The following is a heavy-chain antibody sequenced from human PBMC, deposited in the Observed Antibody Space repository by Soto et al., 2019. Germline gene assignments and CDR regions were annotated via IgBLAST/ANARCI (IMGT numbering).Heavy chain of an antibody. CDR3: APHPGGGGY. V-gene: IGHV3-53*01. Sequence: EVQLVESGGGLIQPGGSLRLSCAVSGFTVSNNYMSWVRQAPGKGLEGVSVIYSGGYTAYGDSVKGRFTISRDNSKNTLYLKINSRGADDPALFFRAPHPGGGGYWGQGTLVTVSS. CDR1: GFTVSNNY. D-gene: IGHD3-10*01. J-gene: IGHJ4*02. CDR2: IYSGGYT.